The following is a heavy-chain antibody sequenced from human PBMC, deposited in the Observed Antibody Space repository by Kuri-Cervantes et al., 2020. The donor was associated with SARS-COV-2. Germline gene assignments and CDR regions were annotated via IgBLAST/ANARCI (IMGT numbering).Heavy chain of an antibody. CDR3: AREAFGYCSGGSCYSHY. D-gene: IGHD2-15*01. V-gene: IGHV3-30*03. Sequence: GESLKISCAASGFTLSSYGMHWVRQAPGKGLEWVAVISYDGSNKYYADSVKGRFTISRDNSKNTLYLQMNSLRAEDTAVYYCAREAFGYCSGGSCYSHYWGQGTLVTVSS. CDR2: ISYDGSNK. J-gene: IGHJ4*02. CDR1: GFTLSSYG.